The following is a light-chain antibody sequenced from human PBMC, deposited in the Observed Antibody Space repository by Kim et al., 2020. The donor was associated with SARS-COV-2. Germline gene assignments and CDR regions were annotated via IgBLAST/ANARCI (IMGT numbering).Light chain of an antibody. CDR1: QGISNY. CDR3: QKYNSALFT. J-gene: IGKJ3*01. V-gene: IGKV1-27*01. CDR2: GAS. Sequence: DIQMTQSPSSLSASVGDRVSITCRASQGISNYLAWYQQRPGKVPKLLIYGASTLQSGVTSRFSGSGSGTDFTLTISSLQPEDVATYYCQKYNSALFTFGPGTKVDIK.